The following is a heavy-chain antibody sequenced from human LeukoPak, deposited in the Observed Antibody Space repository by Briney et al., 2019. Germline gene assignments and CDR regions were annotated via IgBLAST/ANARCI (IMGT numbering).Heavy chain of an antibody. Sequence: GRSLRLYCAASGFTFDDYAMHWVRQAPGKGLEWVSGISWNSGNIGYADSVKGRFTIFRDNAKNSLYLQMNSLRAEDMALYYCAKDVRPHSSGFDYWGQGILVTVSS. CDR1: GFTFDDYA. CDR2: ISWNSGNI. D-gene: IGHD3-22*01. V-gene: IGHV3-9*03. J-gene: IGHJ4*02. CDR3: AKDVRPHSSGFDY.